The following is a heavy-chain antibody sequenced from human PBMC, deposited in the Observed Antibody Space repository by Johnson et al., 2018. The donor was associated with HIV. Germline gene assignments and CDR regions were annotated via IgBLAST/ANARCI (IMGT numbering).Heavy chain of an antibody. D-gene: IGHD2/OR15-2a*01. Sequence: QVQLVESGGGMVQPGGSLRLSCAASGLTFSGSGMPWVRQAPGKGLEWVAFIQYDGSDECYADSVKGRFTISRDNSKNTLDLHMNSLGAEDTAVYSCARNSRNDAFDIWGQGTMVTVSS. CDR3: ARNSRNDAFDI. CDR2: IQYDGSDE. V-gene: IGHV3-30*02. J-gene: IGHJ3*02. CDR1: GLTFSGSG.